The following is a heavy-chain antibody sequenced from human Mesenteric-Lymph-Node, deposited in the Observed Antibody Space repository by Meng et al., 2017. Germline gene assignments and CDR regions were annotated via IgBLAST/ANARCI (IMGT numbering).Heavy chain of an antibody. CDR3: ARASYGSGSPLGESWFDP. CDR1: GGSISSGGYY. Sequence: QGPLQGSGPGLGKPFQTLSLTCTVSGGSISSGGYYWSWIRQHPGKGLEWIGYIHSSGSTYYNPSLRSRLTISVDTSKNQFSLKLSSVTAADTAVYYCARASYGSGSPLGESWFDPWGQGTLVTVSS. V-gene: IGHV4-31*03. J-gene: IGHJ5*02. D-gene: IGHD3-10*01. CDR2: IHSSGST.